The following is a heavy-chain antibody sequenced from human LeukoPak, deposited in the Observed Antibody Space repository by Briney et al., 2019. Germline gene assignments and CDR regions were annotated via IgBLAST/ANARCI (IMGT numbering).Heavy chain of an antibody. CDR2: IYYSGST. J-gene: IGHJ6*03. D-gene: IGHD6-19*01. Sequence: SETLSLSCTVSGGSISSSSYYWGWIRQPPGKGLEWIGSIYYSGSTYYNPSLKSRVTISVDTSKNQFSLKLSSVTAADTAVYYCAREKYSSGWDDYYYYYYYMDVWGKGTTVTVSS. CDR1: GGSISSSSYY. CDR3: AREKYSSGWDDYYYYYYYMDV. V-gene: IGHV4-39*02.